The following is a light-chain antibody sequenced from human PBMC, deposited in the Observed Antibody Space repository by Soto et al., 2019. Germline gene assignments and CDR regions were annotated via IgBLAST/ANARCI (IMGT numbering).Light chain of an antibody. CDR1: QIISRW. CDR2: DAS. V-gene: IGKV1-5*01. CDR3: QHYNSYSRT. J-gene: IGKJ2*02. Sequence: DIQMTQSPSTLSASVGDRVTITCRASQIISRWLAWYQQKPGKAPKLLIYDASNLERGVPSRFSGSGSGTEFTLTISSLQPDDFATYSGQHYNSYSRTFGQGTKLEIK.